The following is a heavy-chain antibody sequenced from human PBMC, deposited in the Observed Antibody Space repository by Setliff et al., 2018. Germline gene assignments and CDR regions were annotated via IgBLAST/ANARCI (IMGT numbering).Heavy chain of an antibody. V-gene: IGHV4-61*09. CDR2: IYTSWST. Sequence: PSETLSLTCTVSDDSISTRHYYWSWIRQPAGKGLEWLGQIYTSWSTNYNPSLKGRATLSIDATKKQFSLKLTSVTAADTAVSYCARMSGFQYIDVWDKGTTVTVSS. J-gene: IGHJ6*03. CDR1: DDSISTRHYY. D-gene: IGHD3-3*01. CDR3: ARMSGFQYIDV.